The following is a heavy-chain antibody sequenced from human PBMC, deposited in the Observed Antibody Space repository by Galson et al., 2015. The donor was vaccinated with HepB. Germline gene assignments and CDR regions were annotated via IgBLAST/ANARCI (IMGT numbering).Heavy chain of an antibody. D-gene: IGHD1-26*01. CDR2: ISSGSHYI. J-gene: IGHJ4*02. Sequence: SLRLSCAASGFTFSSYSMNWVRQAPGKGLEWVSSISSGSHYIYYVDSLKGRFTISRDDAKNSLYLQMSSLRAEDTAIYYCARLLYSGLSPPDYWGQGTLVTVSS. CDR1: GFTFSSYS. CDR3: ARLLYSGLSPPDY. V-gene: IGHV3-21*01.